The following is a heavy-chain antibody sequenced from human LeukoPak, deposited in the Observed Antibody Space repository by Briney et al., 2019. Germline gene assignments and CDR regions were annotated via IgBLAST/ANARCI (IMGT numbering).Heavy chain of an antibody. CDR3: AKDAVAGSYYYYGMDV. CDR2: ISWNSGSI. Sequence: PGGSLRLSCAASGFTFDDYAMHWVRHAPGKGLEWVSGISWNSGSIGYADSVKGRFTISRDNAKNSLYLQMNSLRAEDTALYYCAKDAVAGSYYYYGMDVWGQGTTVTVSS. CDR1: GFTFDDYA. J-gene: IGHJ6*02. D-gene: IGHD6-19*01. V-gene: IGHV3-9*01.